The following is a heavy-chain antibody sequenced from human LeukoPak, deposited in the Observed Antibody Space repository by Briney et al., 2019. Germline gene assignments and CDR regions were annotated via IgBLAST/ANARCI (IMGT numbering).Heavy chain of an antibody. V-gene: IGHV1-8*01. J-gene: IGHJ6*03. CDR2: MTPNSGNT. Sequence: ASVKVSCKASGYTFTSYDINWVRQATGRGLEWMGSMTPNSGNTAYAQKFQGRVTMTRTTSISTAYMELSSLRSEDTAVYYCARVRIDFWSGYSRGPGNYYMDVWGKGTTVTVSS. D-gene: IGHD3-3*01. CDR1: GYTFTSYD. CDR3: ARVRIDFWSGYSRGPGNYYMDV.